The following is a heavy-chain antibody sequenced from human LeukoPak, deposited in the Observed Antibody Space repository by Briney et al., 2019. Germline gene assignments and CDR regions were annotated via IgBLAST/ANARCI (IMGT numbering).Heavy chain of an antibody. V-gene: IGHV4-30-4*08. J-gene: IGHJ4*02. CDR3: ARGSYYYGSGSYFVDY. CDR2: IFYIGST. D-gene: IGHD3-10*01. Sequence: PSQSLSLTCTVSGGSISSGDYYWSWIRQPPGTGLEWIGCIFYIGSTYYNPSLKSRVTISVDTSKNQFSLKLSSVTAADTAVYYCARGSYYYGSGSYFVDYWGQGTLATVSS. CDR1: GGSISSGDYY.